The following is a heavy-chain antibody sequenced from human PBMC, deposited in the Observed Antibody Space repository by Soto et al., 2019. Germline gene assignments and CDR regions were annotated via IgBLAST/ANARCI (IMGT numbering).Heavy chain of an antibody. D-gene: IGHD5-12*01. CDR2: IGGRGNSA. Sequence: GGSLRLSCAASGFIFTNYAMNWVRQAPGKGLEWVSVIGGRGNSAYCTDSVQGRFTISRDNSKNTMSLQMSSLTADDTAIYYCVREVLGSFDFWGRGTMVTVPS. CDR1: GFIFTNYA. V-gene: IGHV3-23*01. J-gene: IGHJ3*01. CDR3: VREVLGSFDF.